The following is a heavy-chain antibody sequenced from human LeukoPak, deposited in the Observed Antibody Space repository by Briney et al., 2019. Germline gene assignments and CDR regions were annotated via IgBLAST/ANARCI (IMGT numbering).Heavy chain of an antibody. V-gene: IGHV3-53*01. D-gene: IGHD4/OR15-4a*01. Sequence: GESLRLSCEASGFTDSSDFMGWVRQAPGKGLEWVSIIHSGGTTYYADSVKGRFTTSRDNFKNTLNLQMNSLRAEDTAVYYCARGRGADWGQGTLVTVSS. J-gene: IGHJ4*02. CDR3: ARGRGAD. CDR1: GFTDSSDF. CDR2: IHSGGTT.